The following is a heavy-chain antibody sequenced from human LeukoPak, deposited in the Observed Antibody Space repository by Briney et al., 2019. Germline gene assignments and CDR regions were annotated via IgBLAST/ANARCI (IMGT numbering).Heavy chain of an antibody. CDR3: AKELGYCSSTSCSRYFDL. Sequence: PGGSLRLSCAASGFTFSSYGMHWVRQAPGKGLEWVAFIQYDGSDKYYADSVKGRFTISRDNSKNTLYLQMNSLRAEDTAVYYCAKELGYCSSTSCSRYFDLWGRGTLVTVSS. J-gene: IGHJ2*01. V-gene: IGHV3-30*02. CDR2: IQYDGSDK. D-gene: IGHD2-2*01. CDR1: GFTFSSYG.